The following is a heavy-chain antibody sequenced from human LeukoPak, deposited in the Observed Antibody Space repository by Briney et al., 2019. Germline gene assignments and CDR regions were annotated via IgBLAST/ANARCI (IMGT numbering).Heavy chain of an antibody. CDR3: ARVETAYYDILTGPPYFDY. CDR2: INHSGST. CDR1: GGSFSGYY. D-gene: IGHD3-9*01. V-gene: IGHV4-34*01. J-gene: IGHJ4*02. Sequence: SETLSLTCAVYGGSFSGYYWSWIRQPPGKGLEWIGEINHSGSTNYNPSLKSRVTISVDTSKNQFSLKLSSVTAADTAVYYCARVETAYYDILTGPPYFDYWGQGTLVTVSS.